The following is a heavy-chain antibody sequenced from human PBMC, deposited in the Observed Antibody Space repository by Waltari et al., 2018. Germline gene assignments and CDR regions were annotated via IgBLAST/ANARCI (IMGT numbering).Heavy chain of an antibody. CDR2: ISDDGNTI. CDR1: GFNLRAYE. V-gene: IGHV3-48*03. CDR3: ATRYYFGLESPGEAFDI. D-gene: IGHD3-9*01. Sequence: EVQLVESGGDVMQPGGSLRLSCSASGFNLRAYELNWGRQAPGKGPDWLAYISDDGNTIYYADSVRGRFTISRDNAMNALFLQMNSLRAEDTAVYYCATRYYFGLESPGEAFDIWGQGTLVTVSS. J-gene: IGHJ3*02.